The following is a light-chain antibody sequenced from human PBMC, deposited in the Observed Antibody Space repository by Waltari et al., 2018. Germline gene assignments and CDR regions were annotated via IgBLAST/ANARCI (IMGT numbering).Light chain of an antibody. CDR1: KVVQNY. CDR2: LDT. Sequence: SSDLAQPPSLSVSPGETATISCSGIKVVQNYVSWYQQKAGRSPVVVMYLDTKRPSGLPDGFSGSNSGNPATLTISGTQAMDAADYHCQTWDGNPVFGGVPKLTVL. J-gene: IGLJ2*01. CDR3: QTWDGNPV. V-gene: IGLV3-1*01.